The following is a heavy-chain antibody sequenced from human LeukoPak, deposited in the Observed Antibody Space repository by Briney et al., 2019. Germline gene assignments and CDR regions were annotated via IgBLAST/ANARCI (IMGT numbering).Heavy chain of an antibody. CDR3: TRDPGRCTSTSCYPDY. Sequence: GGSLRLSCAASGFDFSTYTMNWVRQAPGKGLEWVSSISSSSSYIYYADSVKGRFTIPRDNAKNSMYLQMNSLRAEDTAVYYCTRDPGRCTSTSCYPDYWGQGTLVTVSS. CDR1: GFDFSTYT. D-gene: IGHD2-2*01. CDR2: ISSSSSYI. V-gene: IGHV3-21*01. J-gene: IGHJ4*02.